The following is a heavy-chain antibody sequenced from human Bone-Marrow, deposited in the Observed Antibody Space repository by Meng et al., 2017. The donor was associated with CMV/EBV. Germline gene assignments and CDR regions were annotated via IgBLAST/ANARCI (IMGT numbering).Heavy chain of an antibody. CDR2: IVPILGLA. J-gene: IGHJ1*01. CDR3: ARDFGGGGLVHIVVVPFQH. V-gene: IGHV1-69*04. D-gene: IGHD2-21*01. CDR1: GYTFTSYD. Sequence: SVKVSCKTSGYTFTSYDINWVRHATGQGLEWMGRIVPILGLANYAQKFQGRVTITADKSTSTAYMELSSLRSEDTAVYYCARDFGGGGLVHIVVVPFQHWGQGTRVTVSS.